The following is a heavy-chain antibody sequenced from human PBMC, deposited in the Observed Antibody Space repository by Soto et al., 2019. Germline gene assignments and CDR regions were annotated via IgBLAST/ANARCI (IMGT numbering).Heavy chain of an antibody. D-gene: IGHD3-16*01. CDR3: VMVDNYVTPTPQDV. CDR1: GYIVVNYG. CDR2: ISPYTGNT. J-gene: IGHJ6*02. V-gene: IGHV1-18*01. Sequence: QVQLVQSGDEVKKRGASVKVSCKASGYIVVNYGSAWVRQAPVQGLEWMGWISPYTGNTHSATKVQGRLTMTTDTSTSTAYMDLGSLTSDDTAVYYCVMVDNYVTPTPQDVWGQGTTVTVCS.